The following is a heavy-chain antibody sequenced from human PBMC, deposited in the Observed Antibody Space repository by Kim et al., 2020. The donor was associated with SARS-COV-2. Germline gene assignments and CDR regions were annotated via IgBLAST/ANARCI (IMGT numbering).Heavy chain of an antibody. D-gene: IGHD3-16*01. Sequence: GGSLRLSCAASGFTFDDYAMHWVRQAPGKGLEWVSGISWNSGSIGYADSVKGRFTISRDNAKNSLYLQMNSLRAEDTALYYCAKDQGGADGYYYYGMDV. J-gene: IGHJ6*01. CDR1: GFTFDDYA. CDR3: AKDQGGADGYYYYGMDV. CDR2: ISWNSGSI. V-gene: IGHV3-9*01.